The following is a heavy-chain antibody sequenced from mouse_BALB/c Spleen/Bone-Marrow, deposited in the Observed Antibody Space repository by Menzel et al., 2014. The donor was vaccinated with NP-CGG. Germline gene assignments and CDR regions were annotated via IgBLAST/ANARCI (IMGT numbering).Heavy chain of an antibody. V-gene: IGHV14-3*02. CDR3: ASYYYGSSSFAY. CDR2: IDPANGNT. Sequence: TASGFNIKDTYMHWVKQRPEQGLEWIGRIDPANGNTKYDPKFQGKATITADTSSNTAYLQLSSLTSEDTAVYYCASYYYGSSSFAYWGQGTLVTVSA. J-gene: IGHJ3*01. D-gene: IGHD1-1*01. CDR1: GFNIKDTY.